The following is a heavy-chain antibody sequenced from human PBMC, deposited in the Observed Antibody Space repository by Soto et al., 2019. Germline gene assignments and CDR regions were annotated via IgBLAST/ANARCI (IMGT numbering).Heavy chain of an antibody. CDR1: GGSISSYY. Sequence: SETLSLTCTVSGGSISSYYWSWIRQPPGKGLEWIGYIYYSGSTNYNPSLKSRVTISVDTSKNQFSLKLSSVTAADTAVYYCARVERWLTKGWDAFDIWGQGTMVTVSS. J-gene: IGHJ3*02. CDR2: IYYSGST. D-gene: IGHD5-12*01. V-gene: IGHV4-59*01. CDR3: ARVERWLTKGWDAFDI.